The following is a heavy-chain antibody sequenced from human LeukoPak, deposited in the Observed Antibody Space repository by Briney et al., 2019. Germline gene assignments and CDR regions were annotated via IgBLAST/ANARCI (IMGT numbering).Heavy chain of an antibody. J-gene: IGHJ5*02. CDR2: IRYDGSNK. CDR1: GFTFSSYG. Sequence: GGSLRLSCAASGFTFSSYGMHWVRQAPGKGLEWMAFIRYDGSNKYYADSVKGRFTISRDNSKNTLYLQMNSLRAEDTAVYYCAKGDTLLWFGDHRGGWFDPWGQGTLVTVSS. CDR3: AKGDTLLWFGDHRGGWFDP. D-gene: IGHD3-10*01. V-gene: IGHV3-30*02.